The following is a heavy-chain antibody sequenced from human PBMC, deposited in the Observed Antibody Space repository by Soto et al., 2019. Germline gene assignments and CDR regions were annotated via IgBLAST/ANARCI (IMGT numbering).Heavy chain of an antibody. V-gene: IGHV3-15*01. CDR1: GFTFSNAW. Sequence: GGSLRLSCAASGFTFSNAWMSWVRQAPGKGLEWVGRIKSYTNGGTTDYAAPVKGRFAISRDDSKNTLYLQMNSLKTEDAGVYYCTTDDPINKYWGQATLVTVSS. CDR3: TTDDPINKY. CDR2: IKSYTNGGTT. J-gene: IGHJ4*02.